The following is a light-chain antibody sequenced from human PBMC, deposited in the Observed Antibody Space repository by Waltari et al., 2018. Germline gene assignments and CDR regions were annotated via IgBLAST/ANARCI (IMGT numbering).Light chain of an antibody. CDR1: QSIASY. CDR2: SAS. CDR3: QQSYSSPFT. V-gene: IGKV1-39*01. J-gene: IGKJ3*01. Sequence: DIQLTQSPSSLYASVGDRVTITCRASQSIASYLNWYQQKPGKARKFLIYSASSLQSGVPSRFSGSRSGTDFTLTINSLQPEDFALYYCQQSYSSPFTFCPGTRVDIK.